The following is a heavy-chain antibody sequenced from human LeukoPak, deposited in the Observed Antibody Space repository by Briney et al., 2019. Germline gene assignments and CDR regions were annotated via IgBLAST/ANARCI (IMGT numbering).Heavy chain of an antibody. D-gene: IGHD2-15*01. J-gene: IGHJ6*03. CDR3: VREALCRGGSCYNLYYHYYMDV. CDR1: GFTFTSYA. Sequence: GGSLRLSCAASGFTFTSYAMHWVRQAPGKGLEWVAVISYDETNKYYADSVKGRFTISRDKSNNTLYLQMNSLRVEDTSVYYCVREALCRGGSCYNLYYHYYMDVWGKGTTVTVSS. CDR2: ISYDETNK. V-gene: IGHV3-30*04.